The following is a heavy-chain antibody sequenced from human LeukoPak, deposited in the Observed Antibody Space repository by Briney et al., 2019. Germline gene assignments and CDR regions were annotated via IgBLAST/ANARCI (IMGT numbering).Heavy chain of an antibody. V-gene: IGHV3-23*01. CDR1: GFTFSSYA. J-gene: IGHJ4*02. CDR3: AKGTIVVVPAGIYYFDY. D-gene: IGHD2-2*01. CDR2: ISGSGGST. Sequence: GGSLRLSCAASGFTFSSYAMSWVRQAPGKGLEWVSAISGSGGSTYYADSVKGRLTISRDNSKNTLYLQMNSLRAEDTAVYYCAKGTIVVVPAGIYYFDYWGQGTLVTVSS.